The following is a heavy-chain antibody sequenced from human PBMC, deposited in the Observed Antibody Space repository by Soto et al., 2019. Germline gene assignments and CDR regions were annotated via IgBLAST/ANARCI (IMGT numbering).Heavy chain of an antibody. V-gene: IGHV3-23*01. CDR2: ISSNGGDT. D-gene: IGHD2-2*01. CDR3: ATAHRALASTNYFDF. J-gene: IGHJ4*02. CDR1: GFTFSSYA. Sequence: DVQLLESGGDLVLPGGSLRLSCAASGFTFSSYAMSWVRQAPGKGLEWVSTISSNGGDTDYAASVKGRVTISRVNSQNNLYLQMTNLKADDTAIYFCATAHRALASTNYFDFWGQGTLVTVSS.